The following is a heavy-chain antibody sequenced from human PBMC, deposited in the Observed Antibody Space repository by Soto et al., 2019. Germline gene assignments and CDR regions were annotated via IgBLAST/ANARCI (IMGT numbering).Heavy chain of an antibody. V-gene: IGHV3-23*01. CDR2: INPSGDST. CDR3: AKVDASTPGSFDY. J-gene: IGHJ4*02. Sequence: PGGSLRLSCVASGFTVSRHGLSWVRQAPGKGLEWVSTINPSGDSTFYADSVKGRFAISRDNSKNTVYLQMNSLSVGDTAVYLCAKVDASTPGSFDYWGQGAVVTVPS. CDR1: GFTVSRHG. D-gene: IGHD3-10*01.